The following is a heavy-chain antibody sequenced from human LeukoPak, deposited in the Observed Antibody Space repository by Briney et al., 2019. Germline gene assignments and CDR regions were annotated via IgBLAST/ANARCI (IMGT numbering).Heavy chain of an antibody. J-gene: IGHJ4*02. D-gene: IGHD3-16*02. CDR3: ARDRRGFDY. CDR1: GGSFSGYY. V-gene: IGHV4-34*01. Sequence: SETLSLTCAVYGGSFSGYYWSWIRQPPGKGLEWIGEINHSGSTNYNPSLKSRVTISVDTSKNQFSLKLSSVTAADTAVYYCARDRRGFDYWGQGTLVTVSS. CDR2: INHSGST.